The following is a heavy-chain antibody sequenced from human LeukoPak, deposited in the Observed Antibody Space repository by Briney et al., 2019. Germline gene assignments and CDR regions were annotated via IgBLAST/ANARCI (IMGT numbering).Heavy chain of an antibody. CDR1: GLTFSNNK. Sequence: GGSLRLSCAASGLTFSNNKMGWVRQAPGKGLEWVANINEDGSQKNNVDSVRGRFTISRDNSKNTLYLQMNSLRAEDTAVYYCARPRIAVAGSAEYFQHWGQGTLVTVSS. D-gene: IGHD6-19*01. CDR2: INEDGSQK. CDR3: ARPRIAVAGSAEYFQH. V-gene: IGHV3-7*01. J-gene: IGHJ1*01.